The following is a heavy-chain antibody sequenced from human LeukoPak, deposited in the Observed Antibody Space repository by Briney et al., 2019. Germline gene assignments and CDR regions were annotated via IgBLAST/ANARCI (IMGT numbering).Heavy chain of an antibody. CDR1: GFTFSSYA. J-gene: IGHJ4*02. CDR3: ANRRACSSTSCSWSFDY. CDR2: ISGSGGST. D-gene: IGHD2-2*01. Sequence: PGGSPRLSCAVSGFTFSSYAMSWVRQAPGKGLEWVSAISGSGGSTYYADSVKGRFTISRDNSKNTLYLQMNSLRAEDTAVYYCANRRACSSTSCSWSFDYWGQGTLVTVSS. V-gene: IGHV3-23*01.